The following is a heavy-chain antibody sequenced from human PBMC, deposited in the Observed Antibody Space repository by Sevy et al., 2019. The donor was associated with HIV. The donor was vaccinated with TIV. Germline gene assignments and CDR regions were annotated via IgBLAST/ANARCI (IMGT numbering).Heavy chain of an antibody. CDR2: ISYDGSNK. CDR1: GFTFSSYG. CDR3: AKDARGSSPGYFDY. Sequence: GGSLRLSCAASGFTFSSYGMHWVRQAPGKGLEWVAVISYDGSNKYYADSVKGRFTISRDNSKNTLYLQMNSLRAEDMAVYYCAKDARGSSPGYFDYWGQGTLVTVSS. D-gene: IGHD2-2*01. V-gene: IGHV3-30*18. J-gene: IGHJ4*02.